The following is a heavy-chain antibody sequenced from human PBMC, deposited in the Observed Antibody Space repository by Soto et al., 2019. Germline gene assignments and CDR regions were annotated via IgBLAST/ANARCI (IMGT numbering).Heavy chain of an antibody. CDR2: ISGSGGST. J-gene: IGHJ4*02. CDR3: AKDRGSGTYGGWYY. CDR1: GFTFSSYA. Sequence: EVQLLESGGGLVQPGGSLRLSCAASGFTFSSYAMSWVRQAPGKGLEWVSTISGSGGSTYYADSVKGRFTIARDNSKNTLYLQMNSLRAEDTAVYYCAKDRGSGTYGGWYYWGQGTLVTVSS. V-gene: IGHV3-23*01. D-gene: IGHD1-26*01.